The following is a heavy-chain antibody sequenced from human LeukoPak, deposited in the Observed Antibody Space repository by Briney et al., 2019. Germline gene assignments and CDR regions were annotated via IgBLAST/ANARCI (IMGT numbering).Heavy chain of an antibody. J-gene: IGHJ6*03. CDR3: ARSGLVVASYYYYMDV. V-gene: IGHV1-2*02. CDR2: INPNSGGT. CDR1: GYTFTGYY. Sequence: ASVKVSCKASGYTFTGYYMHWVRQAPGQGLEWMGWINPNSGGTNYAQKFQGRITMTRDTSISTAYMELSRLRSDDTAVYYCARSGLVVASYYYYMDVWGKGTTVTVSS. D-gene: IGHD6-19*01.